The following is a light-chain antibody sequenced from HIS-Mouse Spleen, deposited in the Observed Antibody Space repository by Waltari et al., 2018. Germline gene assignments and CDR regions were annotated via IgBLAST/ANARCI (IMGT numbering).Light chain of an antibody. CDR2: QDS. Sequence: SYELTQPPSVSVSPGQTARITCSGDALPQQYAYWYQQKPGQAPVLVIYQDSERPSGIPERFSGSSSGTTVTLTISGVQAEDEADYYCQSADSSGTYVVFGGGTKLTVL. J-gene: IGLJ2*01. CDR1: ALPQQY. CDR3: QSADSSGTYVV. V-gene: IGLV3-25*03.